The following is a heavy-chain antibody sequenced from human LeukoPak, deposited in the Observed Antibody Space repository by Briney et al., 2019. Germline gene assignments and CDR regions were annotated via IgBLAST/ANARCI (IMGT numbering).Heavy chain of an antibody. J-gene: IGHJ4*02. CDR2: ISSNGERT. D-gene: IGHD3-10*01. CDR3: AKYGGTMLGEVMTPYYDY. Sequence: GGSQGLSCAASGFTFSSYAMHWVRQAPGKGLEYVSAISSNGERTYYADSVKGRFTISRDNSKNTLYLQMGSLRAEDMAVYYCAKYGGTMLGEVMTPYYDYWGQGTMVTFSS. V-gene: IGHV3-64*02. CDR1: GFTFSSYA.